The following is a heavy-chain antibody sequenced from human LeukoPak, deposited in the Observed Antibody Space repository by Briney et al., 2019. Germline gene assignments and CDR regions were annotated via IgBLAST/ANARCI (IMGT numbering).Heavy chain of an antibody. J-gene: IGHJ2*01. CDR3: ARRTYGDYYDSSGYHWYFDL. CDR1: GFTVSSNS. Sequence: PGGSLRLSCTVSGFTVSSNSMSWVRQAPGKGLEWVSFIYSGGSTQYSDSVKGRFTISRDNSKNTLYLQMNSLRAEDTAVYYCARRTYGDYYDSSGYHWYFDLWGRGTLVTVSS. V-gene: IGHV3-53*01. CDR2: IYSGGST. D-gene: IGHD3-22*01.